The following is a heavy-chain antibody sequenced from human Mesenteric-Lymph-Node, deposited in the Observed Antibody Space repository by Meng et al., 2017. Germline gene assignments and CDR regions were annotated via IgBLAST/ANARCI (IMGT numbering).Heavy chain of an antibody. J-gene: IGHJ4*02. D-gene: IGHD2-15*01. CDR3: AKSLEAAATGFDY. CDR2: ISYDGNKK. CDR1: GFTFSSYG. Sequence: VQLVESGGGVVQPGSSLRLSCAASGFTFSSYGMHWVRQAPGTGMEWVALISYDGNKKYYGDSVKGRFTISRDISKNTLYLQMNSLRPEDTAVYFCAKSLEAAATGFDYWGQGTLVTVSS. V-gene: IGHV3-30*18.